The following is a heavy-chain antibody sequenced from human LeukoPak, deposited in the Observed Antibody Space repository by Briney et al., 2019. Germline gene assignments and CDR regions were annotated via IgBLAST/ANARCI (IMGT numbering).Heavy chain of an antibody. Sequence: ASVKVSCKASGYTFTGYYMHWVRQAPGQGLEWMGWINPNSGGTNYAQKFQGRVTMTRDTSISTAYMELSRLRSDDTAVYYCARDPTTHDSSGYYPFDYWGQGTLVTVSS. CDR3: ARDPTTHDSSGYYPFDY. CDR2: INPNSGGT. V-gene: IGHV1-2*02. CDR1: GYTFTGYY. D-gene: IGHD3-22*01. J-gene: IGHJ4*02.